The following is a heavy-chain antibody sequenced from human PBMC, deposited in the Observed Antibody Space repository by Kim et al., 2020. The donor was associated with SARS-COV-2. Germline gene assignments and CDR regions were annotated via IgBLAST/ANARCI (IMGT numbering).Heavy chain of an antibody. D-gene: IGHD5-18*01. V-gene: IGHV4-59*13. Sequence: SETLSLTCTVSGVSISSYYWSWIRQPPGKGLEWMGDIYYSGSTNYNPSLKSRVTISVDTAKNQFSLKLSSVTAADTAVYYCARESAGHTAMARCYFDYWGQGTLVTVSS. J-gene: IGHJ4*02. CDR2: IYYSGST. CDR3: ARESAGHTAMARCYFDY. CDR1: GVSISSYY.